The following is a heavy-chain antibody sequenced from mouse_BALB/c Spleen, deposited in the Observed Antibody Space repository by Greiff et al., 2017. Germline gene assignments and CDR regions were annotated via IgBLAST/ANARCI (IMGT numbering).Heavy chain of an antibody. Sequence: EVQGVESGGGLVQPGGSRKLSCAASGFTFSSFGMHWVRQAPEKGLEWVAYISSGSSTIYYADTVKGRCTISRDNPKNTLFLQMTSLRSEDTALYYCARDYGHWYFDVWGAGTTVTVSS. CDR2: ISSGSSTI. CDR1: GFTFSSFG. CDR3: ARDYGHWYFDV. D-gene: IGHD1-1*02. J-gene: IGHJ1*01. V-gene: IGHV5-17*02.